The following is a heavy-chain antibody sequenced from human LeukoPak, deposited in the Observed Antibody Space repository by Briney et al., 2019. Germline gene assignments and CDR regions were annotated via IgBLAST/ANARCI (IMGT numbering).Heavy chain of an antibody. Sequence: ASVKVSCKASGYTFTNYHISWVRQAPGQGLEWMGWISTYNGNTNYAQNLQGRVTMTEDTSTDTAYMELSSLRSEDTAVYYCATAGLGYCSSTSCYNYFDYWGQGTLVIVSS. CDR3: ATAGLGYCSSTSCYNYFDY. CDR2: ISTYNGNT. D-gene: IGHD2-2*02. CDR1: GYTFTNYH. J-gene: IGHJ4*02. V-gene: IGHV1-18*01.